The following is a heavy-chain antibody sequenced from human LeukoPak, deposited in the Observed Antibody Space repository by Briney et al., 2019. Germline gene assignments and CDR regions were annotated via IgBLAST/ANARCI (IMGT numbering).Heavy chain of an antibody. J-gene: IGHJ4*02. CDR2: IRSTGGGT. Sequence: GRSLRLSCAASELTFSSYAMSWVRQTPGKGLEWVSGIRSTGGGTSYADSVKGRFTFSRDNSKNPLYLQMNSLGAKDTAVYYCAKELAAVGVPSFDSWGQGALVTVSS. CDR3: AKELAAVGVPSFDS. CDR1: ELTFSSYA. D-gene: IGHD6-13*01. V-gene: IGHV3-23*01.